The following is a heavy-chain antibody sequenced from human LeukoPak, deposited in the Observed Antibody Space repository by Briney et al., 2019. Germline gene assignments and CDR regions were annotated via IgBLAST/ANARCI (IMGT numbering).Heavy chain of an antibody. J-gene: IGHJ4*02. CDR3: ARDTGMLVGNFDY. CDR2: ISSSRSTI. V-gene: IGHV3-48*01. Sequence: GGSLRLSCAASGFTFSSYSMTWVRQAPGKGLEWVSYISSSRSTIYYADSVKGRFTISRDNAKNSLYLQMNSLRAGDTAVYYCARDTGMLVGNFDYWGQGTLVTVSS. D-gene: IGHD2-8*01. CDR1: GFTFSSYS.